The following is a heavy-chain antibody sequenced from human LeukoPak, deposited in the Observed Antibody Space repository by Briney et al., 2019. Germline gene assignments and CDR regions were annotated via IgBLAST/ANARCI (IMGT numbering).Heavy chain of an antibody. D-gene: IGHD6-19*01. CDR1: GGTFSSYA. CDR2: IIPILGIA. J-gene: IGHJ4*02. CDR3: AREGEYSSGPFVDY. Sequence: GASVKVSCKASGGTFSSYAISWVRQAPGQGLEWMGRIIPILGIANYAQKFQGRVTMTRDTSISTAYMELSRLRSDDTAVYYCAREGEYSSGPFVDYWGQGTLVTVSS. V-gene: IGHV1-69*04.